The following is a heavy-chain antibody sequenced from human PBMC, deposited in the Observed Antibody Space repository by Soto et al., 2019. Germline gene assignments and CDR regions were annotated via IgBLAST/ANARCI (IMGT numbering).Heavy chain of an antibody. CDR3: ARYHYGSGSYSLFDY. CDR1: GGSISSDGHW. V-gene: IGHV4-30-4*01. CDR2: IYYSGNA. J-gene: IGHJ4*01. D-gene: IGHD3-10*01. Sequence: PSETLSITCTVSGGSISSDGHWWSWIRQPPGKGLEWIGYIYYSGNAYYNPSLKSRVTISVDTSKNQFSLKLSSVTAADTAVYYCARYHYGSGSYSLFDYWGHGTLVTVSS.